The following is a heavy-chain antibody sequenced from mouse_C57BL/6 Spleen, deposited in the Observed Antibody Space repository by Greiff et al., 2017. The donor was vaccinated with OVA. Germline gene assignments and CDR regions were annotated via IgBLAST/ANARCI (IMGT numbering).Heavy chain of an antibody. V-gene: IGHV1-55*01. J-gene: IGHJ4*01. CDR1: GYTFTSYW. Sequence: VQLQQPGAELVKPGASVKISCKASGYTFTSYWITWVKQRPGQGLEWIGDIYPGSGSTNYNEKFKSKATLTVDTSSSTAYMQLSSLTSEDSAVYYCAREEGQGGYAMDYWGQGTSVTVSS. D-gene: IGHD3-3*01. CDR3: AREEGQGGYAMDY. CDR2: IYPGSGST.